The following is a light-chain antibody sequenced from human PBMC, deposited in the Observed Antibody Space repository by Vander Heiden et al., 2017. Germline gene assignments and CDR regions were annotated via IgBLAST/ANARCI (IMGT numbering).Light chain of an antibody. V-gene: IGLV2-23*02. Sequence: QSALTQPASVSGSPGQSNTIPCTGTSSDVGSYNLVSWYQQHPGKAPKLMIYEVSKRPSGVSNRFSGSKSGNTASLTISGLQAEDEADYYCCSYAGSSTVVFGGGTKLTVL. CDR1: SSDVGSYNL. CDR3: CSYAGSSTVV. J-gene: IGLJ2*01. CDR2: EVS.